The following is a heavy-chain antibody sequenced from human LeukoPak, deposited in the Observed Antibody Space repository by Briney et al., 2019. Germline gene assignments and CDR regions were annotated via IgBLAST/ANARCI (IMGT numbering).Heavy chain of an antibody. D-gene: IGHD6-6*01. V-gene: IGHV1-69*05. Sequence: SVKVSCKAPGGTFSSYAISWVRQAPGQGLEWMGGIIPIFGTANYAQKFQGRVTITTDESTSTAYMELSSLRSEDTAVYYCAVIAAHTFDYWGQGTLVTVSS. CDR2: IIPIFGTA. CDR1: GGTFSSYA. J-gene: IGHJ4*02. CDR3: AVIAAHTFDY.